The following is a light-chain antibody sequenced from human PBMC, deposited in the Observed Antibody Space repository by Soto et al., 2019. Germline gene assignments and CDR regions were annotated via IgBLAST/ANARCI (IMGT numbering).Light chain of an antibody. CDR1: QSVDSH. CDR2: DVS. CDR3: QQRNYWQVT. J-gene: IGKJ5*01. Sequence: EVVLTQSPVTLSLSPGERATLSCRASQSVDSHLAWYQQKPGQAPRLLIYDVSKRATGTPARFSGSGSGTDFTLTISSLEPEDFAVYYCQQRNYWQVTFGRGHDWRL. V-gene: IGKV3-11*01.